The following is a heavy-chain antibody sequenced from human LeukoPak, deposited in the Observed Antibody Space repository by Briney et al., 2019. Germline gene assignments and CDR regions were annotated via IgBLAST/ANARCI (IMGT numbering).Heavy chain of an antibody. Sequence: VASVKVSCKASGYTFTSYYMHWVRQAPGQGLEWMGMINPSGGSTSYAQKFQGRVTMTRDTSTSTVYMELSSLRSEDTAVYYCARDLRPQSERDYFDYWGQGTLVTVSS. CDR1: GYTFTSYY. CDR2: INPSGGST. CDR3: ARDLRPQSERDYFDY. V-gene: IGHV1-46*01. J-gene: IGHJ4*02.